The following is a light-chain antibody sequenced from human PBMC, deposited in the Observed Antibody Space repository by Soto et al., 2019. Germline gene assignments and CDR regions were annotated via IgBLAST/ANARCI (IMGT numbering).Light chain of an antibody. V-gene: IGKV3-11*01. CDR1: QSVSSY. Sequence: EILLTQYPATLSLSPGERATLSCGASQSVSSYLAWYQQKPGQAPRLLIYDASNRATGIPARVTGSGSGTDFTLTISSLKPEDFETYVCQQSYTTPITFGQGTRLEIK. J-gene: IGKJ5*01. CDR3: QQSYTTPIT. CDR2: DAS.